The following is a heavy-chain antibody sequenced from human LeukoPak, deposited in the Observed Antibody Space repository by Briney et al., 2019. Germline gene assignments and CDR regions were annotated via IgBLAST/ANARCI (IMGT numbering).Heavy chain of an antibody. CDR3: AIQPWGSGNNWYFDL. V-gene: IGHV1-2*02. Sequence: GASVKVSCKASGYTFTAYYIHWVRQAPGQGLEWMGWISPNSGGTDYEQKFQGRVTMTRDTSISTAYVELSSLTSDDTAVYYCAIQPWGSGNNWYFDLWGRGTLVTVSS. J-gene: IGHJ2*01. D-gene: IGHD3-16*01. CDR1: GYTFTAYY. CDR2: ISPNSGGT.